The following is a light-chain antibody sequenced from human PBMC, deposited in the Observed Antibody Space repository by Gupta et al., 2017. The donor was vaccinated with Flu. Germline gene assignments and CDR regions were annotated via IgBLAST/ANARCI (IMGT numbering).Light chain of an antibody. CDR2: TAS. Sequence: DIQMTQSPSSLSASVGDRVTITCQASQDIGVYLNWYQGKSGEAPKLLISTASECENGVPNRFSGRGSVTLFTFTSNTLRPEDIATYYWQQDDTLFTFGHGTKV. CDR1: QDIGVY. J-gene: IGKJ3*01. V-gene: IGKV1-33*01. CDR3: QQDDTLFT.